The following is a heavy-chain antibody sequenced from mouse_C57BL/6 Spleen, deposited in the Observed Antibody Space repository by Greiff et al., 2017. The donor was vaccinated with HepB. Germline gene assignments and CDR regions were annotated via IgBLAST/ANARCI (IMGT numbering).Heavy chain of an antibody. CDR1: GYTFTSYG. D-gene: IGHD1-1*02. J-gene: IGHJ2*01. Sequence: VQLQQSGAELARPGASVKLSCKASGYTFTSYGISWVKQRTGQGLEWIGEIYPRSGNTYYNEKFKGKATLTADKSSSTAYMELRSLTSEYSAVYFCARQDGGPYYFDYWGQGTTLTVSS. CDR2: IYPRSGNT. CDR3: ARQDGGPYYFDY. V-gene: IGHV1-81*01.